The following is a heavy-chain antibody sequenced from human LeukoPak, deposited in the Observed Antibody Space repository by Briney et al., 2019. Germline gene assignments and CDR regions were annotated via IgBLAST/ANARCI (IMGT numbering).Heavy chain of an antibody. CDR1: GDSVSSNSAA. V-gene: IGHV6-1*01. D-gene: IGHD2-15*01. CDR3: ARDTPVAYCSGGSCYYGAFDT. J-gene: IGHJ3*02. CDR2: TYYRSKWYN. Sequence: SQTLSLTCAISGDSVSSNSAAWNWIRQSPSRGLEWLGRTYYRSKWYNDYAVSVKSRITINPDTSKNQFSLQLNSVTPEDTAVYYCARDTPVAYCSGGSCYYGAFDTWGQGTMVTVSS.